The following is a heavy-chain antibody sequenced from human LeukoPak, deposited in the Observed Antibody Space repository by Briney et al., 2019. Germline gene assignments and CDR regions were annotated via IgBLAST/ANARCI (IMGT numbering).Heavy chain of an antibody. D-gene: IGHD5-18*01. CDR1: GFTFSSYS. CDR2: ISSSSSRI. CDR3: ARELVDTAMVTVNAFDI. Sequence: GGSLRLSCAASGFTFSSYSMSWVRQAPGKGLEWVSYISSSSSRIYYADSVKGRFTISRDNAKNSLYLQMNSLRAEDTAVHYCARELVDTAMVTVNAFDIWGQGTMVTVSS. J-gene: IGHJ3*02. V-gene: IGHV3-48*01.